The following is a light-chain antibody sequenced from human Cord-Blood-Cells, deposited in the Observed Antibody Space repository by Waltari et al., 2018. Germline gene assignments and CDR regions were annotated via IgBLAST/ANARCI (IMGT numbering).Light chain of an antibody. CDR1: QSLLHSNGYNY. J-gene: IGKJ4*01. CDR3: MQALQTPL. Sequence: DIVMTQSPLSLPVTPGEPASISCRSSQSLLHSNGYNYLDWYPQKPGQSPQLLIYLGSNRASGVPDRFSGSGSGTDFTLKISRVEAEDVGVYYCMQALQTPLFGGGTKVEIK. V-gene: IGKV2-28*01. CDR2: LGS.